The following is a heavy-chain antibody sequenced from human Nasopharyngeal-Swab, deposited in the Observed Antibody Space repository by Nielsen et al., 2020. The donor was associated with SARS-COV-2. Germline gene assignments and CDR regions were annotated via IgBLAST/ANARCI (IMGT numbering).Heavy chain of an antibody. CDR2: IYYSGIT. V-gene: IGHV4-59*11. J-gene: IGHJ4*02. CDR3: ARDLQNSGFDY. CDR1: GGSMSSHY. Sequence: SETLSLTCSVSGGSMSSHYWSWIRQPPGKGLEWIGYIYYSGITNYSPSLESRLTISVDTSKNQFSLRLSSVTAADTAVYYCARDLQNSGFDYWGQGTLVTVSS.